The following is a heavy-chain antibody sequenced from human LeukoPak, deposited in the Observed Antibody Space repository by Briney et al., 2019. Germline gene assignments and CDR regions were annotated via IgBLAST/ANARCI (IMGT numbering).Heavy chain of an antibody. CDR1: GFTFSSYS. CDR3: ARDSSVSIAARGSFDY. CDR2: ISSSSSYI. J-gene: IGHJ4*02. V-gene: IGHV3-21*01. Sequence: GGSLGLSCAASGFTFSSYSMNWVRQAPGKGLEWVSSISSSSSYIYYADSVKGRFTISRDNAKNSLYLQMNSLRAEDTAVYYCARDSSVSIAARGSFDYWGQGTLVTVSS. D-gene: IGHD6-6*01.